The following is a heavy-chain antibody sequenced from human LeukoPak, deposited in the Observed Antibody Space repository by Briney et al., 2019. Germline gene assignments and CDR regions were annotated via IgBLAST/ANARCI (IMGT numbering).Heavy chain of an antibody. V-gene: IGHV3-64*04. CDR2: ISRNGGST. CDR3: ARDRPGGGINGMDV. D-gene: IGHD3-16*01. J-gene: IGHJ6*02. CDR1: GFTFSSYA. Sequence: GGSLRLSCSASGFTFSSYAMHWVRQAPGKGLEYVSAISRNGGSTYYADSVKGRFTISRDNSKNTLNLQMNSLRVEDTAVYYCARDRPGGGINGMDVWGQGTTVTVSS.